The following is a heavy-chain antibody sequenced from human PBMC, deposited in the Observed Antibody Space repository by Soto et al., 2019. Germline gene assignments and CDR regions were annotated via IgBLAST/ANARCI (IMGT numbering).Heavy chain of an antibody. Sequence: GASVKVSCKASGYTFTSYDINWVRQATGQGLEWMGWMNPNSGNTGYAQKFQGRVTMTRNTSISTAYMEPSSLRSEDTAVYYCARTYYYGSGSFSSFPATDYWGQGTLVTVSS. V-gene: IGHV1-8*01. J-gene: IGHJ4*02. D-gene: IGHD3-10*01. CDR3: ARTYYYGSGSFSSFPATDY. CDR1: GYTFTSYD. CDR2: MNPNSGNT.